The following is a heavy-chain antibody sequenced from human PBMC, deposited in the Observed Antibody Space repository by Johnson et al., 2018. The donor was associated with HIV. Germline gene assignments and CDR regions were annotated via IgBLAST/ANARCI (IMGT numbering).Heavy chain of an antibody. V-gene: IGHV3-30*02. J-gene: IGHJ3*02. Sequence: QVQLVESGGGVVQPGGSLRLSCASSRFTFSDYGMHWVRQAPGKGLEWVAFIHYDESNKYYADSVKGRFTITRDNVKNSLYMQMNSLRVEDTAVYFCARDYRGALDIWGQGTMVTVSS. CDR2: IHYDESNK. CDR1: RFTFSDYG. D-gene: IGHD4-11*01. CDR3: ARDYRGALDI.